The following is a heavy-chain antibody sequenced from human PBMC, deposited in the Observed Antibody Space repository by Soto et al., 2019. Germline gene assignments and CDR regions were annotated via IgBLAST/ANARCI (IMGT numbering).Heavy chain of an antibody. CDR2: IYYSGST. Sequence: QLQLQESGPGLVKPSETLSLTCTVSGGSISSSSYYWGWIRQPPGKGLEWIGSIYYSGSTYYNPSLKSRVTISVDTSKIHSALKLSTVTAADTAVYYGAKHHDYGDLDYWSQGTLVTVSS. J-gene: IGHJ4*02. V-gene: IGHV4-39*01. D-gene: IGHD4-17*01. CDR1: GGSISSSSYY. CDR3: AKHHDYGDLDY.